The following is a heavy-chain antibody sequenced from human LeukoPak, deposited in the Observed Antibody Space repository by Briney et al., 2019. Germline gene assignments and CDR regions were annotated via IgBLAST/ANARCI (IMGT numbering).Heavy chain of an antibody. CDR2: IYSGGTT. CDR1: GFIVSSNY. V-gene: IGHV3-66*01. CDR3: ARTRTYSYDSSGHYYPTHFDY. D-gene: IGHD3-22*01. J-gene: IGHJ4*02. Sequence: GGSLRLSCAASGFIVSSNYISWVRQAPGKGLEWVSVIYSGGTTYYADSVKGRFTTSRDNRKNTLYLQMNSLRAEDTAVYYCARTRTYSYDSSGHYYPTHFDYWGQGTLVTVSS.